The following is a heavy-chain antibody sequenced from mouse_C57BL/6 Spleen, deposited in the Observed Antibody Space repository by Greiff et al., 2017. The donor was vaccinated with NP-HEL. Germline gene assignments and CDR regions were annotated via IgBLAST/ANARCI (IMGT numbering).Heavy chain of an antibody. V-gene: IGHV5-17*01. J-gene: IGHJ1*03. CDR2: ISSGSSTI. CDR1: GFTFSDYG. Sequence: DVQLVESGGGLVKPGGSLKLSCAASGFTFSDYGMHWVRQAPEKGLEWVAYISSGSSTIYYADTVKGRFTISRDNAKNTLFLQMTSLRSEDTAMYYCAREDWYFDVWGTGTTVTVSS. CDR3: AREDWYFDV.